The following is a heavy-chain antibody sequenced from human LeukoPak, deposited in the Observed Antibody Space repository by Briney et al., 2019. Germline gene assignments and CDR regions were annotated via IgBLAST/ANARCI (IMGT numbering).Heavy chain of an antibody. CDR1: GYTFTVYY. CDR3: ARDTRVSGSYDPDY. D-gene: IGHD1-26*01. Sequence: ASVKVSCKASGYTFTVYYMHWVRQAPGQGLGWMGWISAYNGNTNYAQKLQGRGTMTTDTSTSTAYMELRSLRSDDTAVYYCARDTRVSGSYDPDYWGQGTLVTVSS. CDR2: ISAYNGNT. V-gene: IGHV1-18*04. J-gene: IGHJ4*02.